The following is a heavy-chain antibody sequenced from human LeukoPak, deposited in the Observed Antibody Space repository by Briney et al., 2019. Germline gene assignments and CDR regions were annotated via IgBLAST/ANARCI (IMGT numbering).Heavy chain of an antibody. Sequence: GGSLRLSCAASGFTFSSYGMSWVRQAPGKGLEWVSAISGSGGSTYYADSVKGRFTISRDNSKNTLYLQMNSLRAEDTAVYYCAATSGGYGDYYFDYWGQGTLVTVSS. V-gene: IGHV3-23*01. CDR1: GFTFSSYG. D-gene: IGHD4-17*01. CDR3: AATSGGYGDYYFDY. CDR2: ISGSGGST. J-gene: IGHJ4*02.